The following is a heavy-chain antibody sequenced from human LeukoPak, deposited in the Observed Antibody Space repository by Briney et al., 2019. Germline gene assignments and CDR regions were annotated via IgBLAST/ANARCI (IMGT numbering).Heavy chain of an antibody. CDR2: IYYSGST. Sequence: PSETLSLTCTVSGGSISSYYWSWIRQPPGKGLEWIGYIYYSGSTNYNPSLKSRVTISVDRSKNQFSLKLSSVTAADTAVYYCARALLHYYDSSGYFDYWGQGTLVTVSS. CDR1: GGSISSYY. D-gene: IGHD3-22*01. V-gene: IGHV4-59*12. CDR3: ARALLHYYDSSGYFDY. J-gene: IGHJ4*02.